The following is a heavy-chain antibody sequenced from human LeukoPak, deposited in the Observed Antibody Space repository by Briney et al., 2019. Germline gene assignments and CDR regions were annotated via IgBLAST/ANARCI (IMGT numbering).Heavy chain of an antibody. Sequence: GGSLRLSCAASGFALTNYAMTWVRQAPGKGLEWVSLVTTSGTITYYADSVRGRFTVSRDNSMNTLYLQMTSLRAEDTAVYYCAKNRGATMIGGGLDYWGQGTLVTVSS. CDR3: AKNRGATMIGGGLDY. CDR1: GFALTNYA. J-gene: IGHJ4*02. V-gene: IGHV3-23*01. CDR2: VTTSGTIT. D-gene: IGHD3-10*02.